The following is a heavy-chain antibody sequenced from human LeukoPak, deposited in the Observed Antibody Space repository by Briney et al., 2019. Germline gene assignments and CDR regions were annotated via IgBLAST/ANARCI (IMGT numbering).Heavy chain of an antibody. J-gene: IGHJ4*02. D-gene: IGHD6-13*01. CDR2: ISFSNRNM. V-gene: IGHV3-48*04. Sequence: GGSLRLSGAASGFDFSGSSMNWVRQAPGKGLEWVSYISFSNRNMYYADSVKGRFTISRDNAKNSLYLQMNSLRAEDTAVYYCARDAVGIYRIIDYWGQGTLVTVSS. CDR1: GFDFSGSS. CDR3: ARDAVGIYRIIDY.